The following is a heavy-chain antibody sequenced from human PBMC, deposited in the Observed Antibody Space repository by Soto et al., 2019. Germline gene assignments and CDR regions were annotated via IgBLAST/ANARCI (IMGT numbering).Heavy chain of an antibody. CDR1: GGSISSYY. CDR2: IYTSGST. Sequence: SETLSLTCTGSGGSISSYYWSWSRQPAWKGLEWIGRIYTSGSTNYNPSLKSRVTMSVDTSKNQFSLKLSSVTAADTAVYYCARVRIAARTGAYGMDVWGQGTTVTVSS. D-gene: IGHD6-6*01. J-gene: IGHJ6*02. V-gene: IGHV4-4*07. CDR3: ARVRIAARTGAYGMDV.